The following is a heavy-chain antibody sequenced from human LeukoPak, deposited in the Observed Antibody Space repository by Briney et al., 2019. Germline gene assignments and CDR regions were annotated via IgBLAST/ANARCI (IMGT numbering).Heavy chain of an antibody. CDR3: ARGTRSGPVEDY. J-gene: IGHJ4*02. V-gene: IGHV1-3*01. CDR1: GYTFTSYA. D-gene: IGHD3-10*01. Sequence: ASVKVSCKASGYTFTSYAMHWVRQAPGQRLEWMGWINAGNGNTRHSQKFQGRVTITRDTSASTAYMELSSLRSEDTAVYYCARGTRSGPVEDYWGQGTLVTVSS. CDR2: INAGNGNT.